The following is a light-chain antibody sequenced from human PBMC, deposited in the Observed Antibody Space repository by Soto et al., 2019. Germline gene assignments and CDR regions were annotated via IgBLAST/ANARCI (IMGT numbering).Light chain of an antibody. V-gene: IGLV1-47*02. CDR3: SSWDDRLAALI. CDR1: SSNIAKNY. CDR2: NNN. J-gene: IGLJ2*01. Sequence: QSVLTQPPSASVAPGQRVTISCSGSSSNIAKNYVYWYQQLSGAAPKLLIYNNNQRPSGVPDRFSGSKSGTSASLAISGLRSEDEADYYCSSWDDRLAALIFGGGTKLTVL.